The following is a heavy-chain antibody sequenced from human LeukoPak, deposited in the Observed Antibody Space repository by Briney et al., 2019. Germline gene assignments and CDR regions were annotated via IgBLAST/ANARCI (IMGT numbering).Heavy chain of an antibody. D-gene: IGHD4-17*01. CDR2: IKSKTDGGTT. J-gene: IGHJ4*02. CDR3: TTDQVYGDYRVDY. CDR1: GFTFSNAW. V-gene: IGHV3-15*01. Sequence: PGGSLRLSCAASGFTFSNAWMSWVRQAPGKGLEWVGRIKSKTDGGTTDYAAPVKGRFTISRDDSKSTLYLQMNSLKTEDTAVYHCTTDQVYGDYRVDYWGQGTLVTVSS.